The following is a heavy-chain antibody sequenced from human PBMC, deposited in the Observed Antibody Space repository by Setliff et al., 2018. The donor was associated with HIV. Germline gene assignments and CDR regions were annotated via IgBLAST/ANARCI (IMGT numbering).Heavy chain of an antibody. CDR3: ATGPPLSSGWSQGALDI. J-gene: IGHJ3*02. V-gene: IGHV1-69-2*01. Sequence: ASVKVSCKASGYTFTDYYMHWVQQAPGKGLEWMGRVDPEDGETIYAEKFQGRVTITADTSTDTAYMELSSLRSEDTAVYYCATGPPLSSGWSQGALDIWGQGTMVTVS. CDR2: VDPEDGET. CDR1: GYTFTDYY. D-gene: IGHD6-19*01.